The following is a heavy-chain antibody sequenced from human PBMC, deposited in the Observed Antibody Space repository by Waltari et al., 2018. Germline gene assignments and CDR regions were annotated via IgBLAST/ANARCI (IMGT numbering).Heavy chain of an antibody. V-gene: IGHV4-34*01. CDR1: GGSFSGYY. Sequence: QVQLQQWGAGLLKPSEPLSLTCAVYGGSFSGYYWSWIRQPPGKGLEWIGEINHSGSTNYNPSLKSRVTISVDTSKNQFSLKLSSVTAADTAVYYCASKAAAGIISDYWGQGTLVTVSS. CDR2: INHSGST. CDR3: ASKAAAGIISDY. D-gene: IGHD6-13*01. J-gene: IGHJ4*02.